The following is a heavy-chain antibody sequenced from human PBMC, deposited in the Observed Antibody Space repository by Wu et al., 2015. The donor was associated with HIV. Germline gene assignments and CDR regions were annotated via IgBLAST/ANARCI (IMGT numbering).Heavy chain of an antibody. CDR3: DQNNRIDRNGIHIYHHYGMDV. CDR2: ITPLSGRP. D-gene: IGHD1-1*01. CDR1: RGTFINNA. V-gene: IGHV1-69*13. Sequence: QVQLVQSGTEVKKPGSSVKVSCKASRGTFINNAVNWVRQAPGEGLEWMGRITPLSGRPNYAQRFLGRLTIAADESTTTVFMELSSLKSGDTAVYYCDQNNRIDRNGIHIYHHYGMDVWGQGTTLTV. J-gene: IGHJ6*02.